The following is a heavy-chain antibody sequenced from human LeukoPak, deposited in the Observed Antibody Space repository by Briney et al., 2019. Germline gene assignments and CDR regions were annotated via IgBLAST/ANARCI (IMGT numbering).Heavy chain of an antibody. V-gene: IGHV3-64*01. CDR2: ISSNGGST. CDR1: GFTFSSYA. Sequence: PGGSLRLSCAASGFTFSSYAMHWVRQAPGKGLEYVSAISSNGGSTYYANSVKGRFTISRDNSKNTLYLQMGSLRAEDMAVYYCASSFDGYNPYWGQGTLVTVSS. CDR3: ASSFDGYNPY. J-gene: IGHJ4*02. D-gene: IGHD5-24*01.